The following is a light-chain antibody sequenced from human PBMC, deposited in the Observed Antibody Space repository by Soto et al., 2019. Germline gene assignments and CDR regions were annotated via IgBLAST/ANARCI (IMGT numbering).Light chain of an antibody. J-gene: IGLJ2*01. V-gene: IGLV1-40*01. CDR1: SSNIGAGYD. CDR3: QSYDSSLSGSV. CDR2: GNS. Sequence: QSVLTQPPSVSGAPGQRVTISRTGSSSNIGAGYDVHWYQQLPGTAPKPLIYGNSNRPSGVPDRFSGSKSGTSASLAITGLQAEDEADYYCQSYDSSLSGSVFGGGTKVTVL.